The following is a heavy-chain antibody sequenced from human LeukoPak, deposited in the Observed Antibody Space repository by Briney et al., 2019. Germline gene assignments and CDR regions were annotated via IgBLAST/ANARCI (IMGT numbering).Heavy chain of an antibody. Sequence: TSETLSLTCTVSGGSFSIYYWTWIRQPAGKGLEWIGHIFTSGNTNYNPSLKSRVTMSADTSKNQFSLKLSSVTAADTAVYYCARGPTTVTRAFDYWGQGTLVTVSS. CDR2: IFTSGNT. J-gene: IGHJ4*02. CDR1: GGSFSIYY. CDR3: ARGPTTVTRAFDY. V-gene: IGHV4-4*07. D-gene: IGHD4-17*01.